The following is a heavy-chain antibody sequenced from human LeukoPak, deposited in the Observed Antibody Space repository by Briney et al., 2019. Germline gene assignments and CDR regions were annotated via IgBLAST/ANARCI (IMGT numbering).Heavy chain of an antibody. J-gene: IGHJ6*02. CDR1: GFTFSSYA. V-gene: IGHV3-23*01. CDR2: ISGSGGSA. Sequence: GGPLRLSCAASGFTFSSYAMIWVRQAPGEGLEWVSGISGSGGSAYYADSVKGRFTNSRQNSKNTPYLKMNTLRAEDTAVYYEAKASCITAAGTLLDASGQGTTVTVSS. CDR3: AKASCITAAGTLLDA. D-gene: IGHD6-13*01.